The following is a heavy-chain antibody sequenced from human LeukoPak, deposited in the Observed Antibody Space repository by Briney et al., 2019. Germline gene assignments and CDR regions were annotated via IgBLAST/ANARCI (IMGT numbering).Heavy chain of an antibody. Sequence: PGGSLRLSCAASGFTFSDYYMSWIRQAPGKGLEWVSYISSSSSYINYADSVKGRFTISRDNAKNSLYLQMNSLRAEDTAVYYCARAPVATMADYWGQGTLVTVSS. CDR2: ISSSSSYI. CDR1: GFTFSDYY. J-gene: IGHJ4*02. V-gene: IGHV3-11*06. CDR3: ARAPVATMADY. D-gene: IGHD5-12*01.